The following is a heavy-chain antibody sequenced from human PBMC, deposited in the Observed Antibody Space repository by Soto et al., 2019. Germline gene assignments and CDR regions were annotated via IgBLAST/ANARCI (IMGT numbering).Heavy chain of an antibody. CDR3: ARQKLWGYYYGSGSYFDY. Sequence: QLQLQESGPGLVKPSETLSLTCTVSGGSISSSSYYWGWIRQPPGKGLEWIGSIYYSGSTYYNPSLKSRVTISVDTSKNQFSLKLSSVTAADTAVYYCARQKLWGYYYGSGSYFDYWGQGTLVTVSS. CDR1: GGSISSSSYY. D-gene: IGHD3-10*01. CDR2: IYYSGST. V-gene: IGHV4-39*01. J-gene: IGHJ4*02.